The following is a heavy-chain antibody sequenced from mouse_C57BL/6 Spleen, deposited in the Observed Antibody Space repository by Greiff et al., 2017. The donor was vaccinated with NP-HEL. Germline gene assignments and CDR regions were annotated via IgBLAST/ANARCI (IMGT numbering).Heavy chain of an antibody. CDR1: GFSLTSYG. CDR2: IWSGGST. J-gene: IGHJ4*01. CDR3: ARNRGYYYGSSYGYAMDY. D-gene: IGHD1-1*01. Sequence: VQLQQSGPGLVQPSQSLSITCTVSGFSLTSYGVHWVRQSPGKGLEWLGVIWSGGSTDYNAAFISRLSISKDNSKSQVFFKMNSLQADDTAIYYCARNRGYYYGSSYGYAMDYWGQGTSVTVSS. V-gene: IGHV2-2*01.